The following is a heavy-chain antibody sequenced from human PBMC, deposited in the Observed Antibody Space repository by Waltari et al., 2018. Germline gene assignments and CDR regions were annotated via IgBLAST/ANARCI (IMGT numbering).Heavy chain of an antibody. Sequence: QLQLQESGPGLVKPSETLSLTCTVSGGSISSSSYYWGWIRQPPGKGLEWIGSIYYSGSTYDNPSLKSRVTISVDTSKTQFSLKLSSVTAADTAVYYCARRYTAYYYDSSGSRFDYWGQGTLVTVSS. CDR2: IYYSGST. J-gene: IGHJ4*02. CDR3: ARRYTAYYYDSSGSRFDY. CDR1: GGSISSSSYY. V-gene: IGHV4-39*01. D-gene: IGHD3-22*01.